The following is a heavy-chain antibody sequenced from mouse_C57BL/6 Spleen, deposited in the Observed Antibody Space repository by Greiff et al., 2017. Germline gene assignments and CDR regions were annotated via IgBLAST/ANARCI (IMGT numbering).Heavy chain of an antibody. D-gene: IGHD2-5*01. J-gene: IGHJ1*03. CDR2: IDPETGGT. CDR3: THSNYVLWYFDV. V-gene: IGHV1-15*01. CDR1: GYTFTDYE. Sequence: QVQLQQSGAELVRPGASVTLSCKASGYTFTDYEMHWVKQTPVHGLEWIGAIDPETGGTAYNQKFKGKAILTADKSSSTAYMELRSLTSEDSAVYYCTHSNYVLWYFDVWGTGTTVTVSS.